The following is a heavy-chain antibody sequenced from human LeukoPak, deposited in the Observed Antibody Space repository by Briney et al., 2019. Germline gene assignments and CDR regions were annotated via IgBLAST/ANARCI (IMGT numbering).Heavy chain of an antibody. CDR1: GVPISSISHY. CDR3: AREGMYYYGSGSRMSSYYYYGMDV. V-gene: IGHV4-39*07. J-gene: IGHJ6*02. D-gene: IGHD3-10*01. CDR2: IYYSGIT. Sequence: SETLSLICTVSGVPISSISHYWGWIRQPPGEGLEWIGSIYYSGITYYNPSLKSRVTISVDTSKNQFSLKLSSVTAADTAVYYCAREGMYYYGSGSRMSSYYYYGMDVWGQGTTVTVSS.